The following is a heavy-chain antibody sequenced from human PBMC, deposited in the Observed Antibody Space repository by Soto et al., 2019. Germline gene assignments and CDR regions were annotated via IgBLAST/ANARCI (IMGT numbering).Heavy chain of an antibody. J-gene: IGHJ6*02. CDR1: GYTFTRYG. CDR3: AKNGQPPYYYYGLDV. V-gene: IGHV1-18*01. CDR2: ISGYNGDT. D-gene: IGHD2-8*01. Sequence: QGHLVQSEAEVKKPGASVKVSCKASGYTFTRYGISWVRQAPGQGLEWMGRISGYNGDTNYAQKFQDRVSMTIDTSTGTAYMELRSLTSDDTAIYYCAKNGQPPYYYYGLDVWGQGTKVTVSS.